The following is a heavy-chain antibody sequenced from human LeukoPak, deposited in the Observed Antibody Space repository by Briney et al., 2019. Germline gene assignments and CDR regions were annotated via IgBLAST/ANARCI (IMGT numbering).Heavy chain of an antibody. J-gene: IGHJ4*02. V-gene: IGHV4-30-2*01. CDR1: GGSISSGGYS. CDR3: ARDRITGTF. Sequence: SQTLSLTCAVSGGSISSGGYSWSWIRQPPGKGLEWIGYIYHSGSTYYNPSLKSRVTISVDRSKNQFSLKLSSVTAADTAVYYCARDRITGTFWGQGTLVTVSS. D-gene: IGHD1-20*01. CDR2: IYHSGST.